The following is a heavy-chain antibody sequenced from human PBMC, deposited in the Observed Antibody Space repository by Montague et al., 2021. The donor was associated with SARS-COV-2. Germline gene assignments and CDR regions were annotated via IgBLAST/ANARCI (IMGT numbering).Heavy chain of an antibody. J-gene: IGHJ3*02. CDR3: ARGMYGLPDTTDAFDI. Sequence: TRSLTCTVSGGSIRSSDNYWSWIRQHPGKGLEWIGYIYSSGTTYHTPSLRSRVTISVDTSKKQFSLKLSSVPAADTAVYYCARGMYGLPDTTDAFDIWGQGTMVSVSS. CDR1: GGSIRSSDNY. D-gene: IGHD2-8*01. V-gene: IGHV4-31*03. CDR2: IYSSGTT.